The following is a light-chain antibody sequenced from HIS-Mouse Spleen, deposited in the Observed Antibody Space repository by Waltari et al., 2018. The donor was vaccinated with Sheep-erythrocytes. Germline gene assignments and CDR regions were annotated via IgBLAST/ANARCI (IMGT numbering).Light chain of an antibody. CDR2: DAS. J-gene: IGKJ3*01. V-gene: IGKV3-11*01. CDR1: QIVSSY. CDR3: QQRRGFT. Sequence: EIVLTQSPATLSLSPGERATLSCRASQIVSSYLAWYQQKPGQAPRLLIYDASNRATGIPARFSGSGSGTDFTLTISSLEPEDFAVYYCQQRRGFTFGPGTKVDIK.